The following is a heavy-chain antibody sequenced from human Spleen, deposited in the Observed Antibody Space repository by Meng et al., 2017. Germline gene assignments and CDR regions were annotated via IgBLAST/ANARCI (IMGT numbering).Heavy chain of an antibody. V-gene: IGHV4/OR15-8*02. D-gene: IGHD2-15*01. CDR3: ASWIYSCSWQ. Sequence: QVQVQGSGPGRVKPSGTLSLTCVVSGGSISSIDWWSWVRQPPGKGLEWIGEIYHGGDTNYNPSLKSRVTIAIDKSKNQFSLKLTSVTAADTAVYYCASWIYSCSWQWGQGALVTVSS. J-gene: IGHJ4*02. CDR2: IYHGGDT. CDR1: GGSISSIDW.